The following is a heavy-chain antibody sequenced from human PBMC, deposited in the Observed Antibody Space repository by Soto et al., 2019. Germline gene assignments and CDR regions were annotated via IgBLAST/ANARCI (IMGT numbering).Heavy chain of an antibody. CDR2: IIPIFGTA. D-gene: IGHD6-6*01. CDR1: GGTFSSYA. Sequence: SVKVSCKASGGTFSSYAISWVRQAPGQGLEWMGGIIPIFGTANYAQKFQGRVTITADKSTSTAYMELSSLRSEDEAVYYCARESRTEYSSSYYFDYWGQGTLVTVSS. V-gene: IGHV1-69*06. J-gene: IGHJ4*02. CDR3: ARESRTEYSSSYYFDY.